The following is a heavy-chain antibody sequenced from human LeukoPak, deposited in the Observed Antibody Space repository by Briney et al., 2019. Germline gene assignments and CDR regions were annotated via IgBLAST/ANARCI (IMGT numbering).Heavy chain of an antibody. CDR3: TSYRAEYFQH. CDR1: GFTFSSYE. Sequence: GGSLRLSCAASGFTFSSYEMNWVRQAPGKGLEWVSYISSSGSTISYADSVKGRFTISRDNAKNSLYLQMNSLRAEDTAVYYCTSYRAEYFQHWGQGTLVTVSS. V-gene: IGHV3-48*03. J-gene: IGHJ1*01. CDR2: ISSSGSTI.